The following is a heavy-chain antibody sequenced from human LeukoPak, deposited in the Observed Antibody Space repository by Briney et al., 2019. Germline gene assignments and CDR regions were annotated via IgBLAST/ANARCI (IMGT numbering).Heavy chain of an antibody. CDR2: ISRTSNYI. J-gene: IGHJ4*02. CDR3: ARDPDYYGSGTYFNHYFDY. D-gene: IGHD3-10*01. V-gene: IGHV3-21*01. CDR1: GFTLSYYG. Sequence: PGGALRLSCAATGFTLSYYGMNWVRQAPGKGLEWVSSISRTSNYIYYTDSVKGRFTISRDNTKNSLYLRMNSLRAEDTAVYYCARDPDYYGSGTYFNHYFDYWGQGTLVTVSS.